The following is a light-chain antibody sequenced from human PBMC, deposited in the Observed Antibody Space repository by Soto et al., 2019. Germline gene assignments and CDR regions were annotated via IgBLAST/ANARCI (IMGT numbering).Light chain of an antibody. CDR3: SSYAGSNEGV. Sequence: QSALTQPPSASGSPGQSVTISCTGTSSDVGGYNYVSWYQQYPGKAPKLMIYEVSKWPSGVPDRFSGSKSGNTASLTVSGLQAEDEADYYCSSYAGSNEGVFGTGTKLTVL. CDR1: SSDVGGYNY. CDR2: EVS. J-gene: IGLJ1*01. V-gene: IGLV2-8*01.